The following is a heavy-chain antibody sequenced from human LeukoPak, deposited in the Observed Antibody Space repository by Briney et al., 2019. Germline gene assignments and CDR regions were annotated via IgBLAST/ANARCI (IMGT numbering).Heavy chain of an antibody. CDR2: ISSSSSYI. CDR1: GFTVSSNY. J-gene: IGHJ4*02. D-gene: IGHD4-23*01. V-gene: IGHV3-21*01. CDR3: ARDLQTVVTPL. Sequence: GGSLRLSCAASGFTVSSNYMSWVRQAPGKGLEWVSSISSSSSYIYYADSVKGRFTISRDNAKNSLYLQMNSLRAEDTAVYYCARDLQTVVTPLWGQGTLVTVSS.